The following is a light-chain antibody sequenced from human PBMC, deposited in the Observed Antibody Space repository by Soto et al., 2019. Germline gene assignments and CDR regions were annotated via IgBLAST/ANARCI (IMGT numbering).Light chain of an antibody. CDR1: QSVSSN. J-gene: IGKJ1*01. CDR3: QQYNNWPQT. CDR2: GAS. Sequence: DIVLTQSPGTLSLSPVEIATLSCRASQSVSSNLAWYQQKPGQAPRLLIYGASTRATGIPARFSGSGSGTEFTLTISSLQSEDFAVYYCQQYNNWPQTFGQGTKVDIK. V-gene: IGKV3-15*01.